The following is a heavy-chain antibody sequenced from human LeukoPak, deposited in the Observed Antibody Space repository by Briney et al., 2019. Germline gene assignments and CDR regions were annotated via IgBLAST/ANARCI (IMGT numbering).Heavy chain of an antibody. CDR2: ISSSSSTI. V-gene: IGHV3-48*04. D-gene: IGHD4-17*01. Sequence: GGSLRLSCAPSGFTFSSYSMNWVRQAPGKGLEWVSYISSSSSTIYYADSVRGRFTISRDNAKNSLYLQMNSLRAEDTAVYYCARVWAVTTYSLGYWGQGTLVTVSS. CDR1: GFTFSSYS. CDR3: ARVWAVTTYSLGY. J-gene: IGHJ4*02.